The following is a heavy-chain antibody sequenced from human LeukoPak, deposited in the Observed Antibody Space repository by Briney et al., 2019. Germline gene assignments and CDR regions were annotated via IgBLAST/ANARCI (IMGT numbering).Heavy chain of an antibody. CDR3: AKDALQWELLILPTAFDI. J-gene: IGHJ3*02. Sequence: PGGSLRLSCAASGLTFSSYAMSWVRQAPGKGLEWVSAISGSGGSTYYADSVKGRFTISRDNSKNTLYLQMNSLRAEDTAVYYCAKDALQWELLILPTAFDIWGQGTMVTVSS. CDR1: GLTFSSYA. V-gene: IGHV3-23*01. D-gene: IGHD1-26*01. CDR2: ISGSGGST.